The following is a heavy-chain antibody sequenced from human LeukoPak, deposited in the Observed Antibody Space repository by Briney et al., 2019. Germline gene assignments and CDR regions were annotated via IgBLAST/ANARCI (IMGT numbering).Heavy chain of an antibody. V-gene: IGHV3-30*03. Sequence: GGSLRLSCAASGFTFSSYGMHWVRQAPGKGLEWVAVISYDGSNKYYADSVKGRFTISRDDSKNTLYLQMNSLRAEDTAVYYCARDPSRTLDYWGQGTLATVSS. D-gene: IGHD1-14*01. CDR1: GFTFSSYG. CDR2: ISYDGSNK. J-gene: IGHJ4*02. CDR3: ARDPSRTLDY.